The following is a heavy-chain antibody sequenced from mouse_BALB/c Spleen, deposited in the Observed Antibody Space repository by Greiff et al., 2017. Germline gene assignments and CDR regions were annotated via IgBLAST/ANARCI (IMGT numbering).Heavy chain of an antibody. CDR1: GFTFSSYG. V-gene: IGHV5-6*01. Sequence: EVQVVESGGDLVKPGGSLKLSCAASGFTFSSYGMSWVRQTPDKRLEWVANISSGGSYTYYPDSVKGRFTISRDNAKNTLYLQVSSLKSEDTAMYYAASECYDGYGYWYFDDWGEGTTVTVSS. CDR2: ISSGGSYT. J-gene: IGHJ1*01. D-gene: IGHD2-3*01. CDR3: ASECYDGYGYWYFDD.